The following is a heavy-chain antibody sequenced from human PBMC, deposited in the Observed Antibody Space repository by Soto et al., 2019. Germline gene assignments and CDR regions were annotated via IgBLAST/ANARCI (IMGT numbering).Heavy chain of an antibody. CDR3: ARQPTASASKYYFLYGMDV. CDR1: GYTFSAYW. Sequence: PGESLKISCKGSGYTFSAYWIAWVRQMPGQGLEWMGIIYPGDSDTRYSPSFQGQVTFSADKSINTAFLQWNSLKASDSATYYCARQPTASASKYYFLYGMDVWGQGTTVTVSS. D-gene: IGHD3-10*01. J-gene: IGHJ6*02. CDR2: IYPGDSDT. V-gene: IGHV5-51*01.